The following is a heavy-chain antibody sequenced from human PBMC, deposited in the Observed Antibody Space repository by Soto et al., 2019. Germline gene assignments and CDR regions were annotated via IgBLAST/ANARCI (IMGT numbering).Heavy chain of an antibody. CDR1: GFTFSSYA. CDR2: ISGSGGST. Sequence: GGSLRLSCAASGFTFSSYAMSWVRQAPGKGLEWVSAISGSGGSTYYADSVKGRFTISRDNSKNTLYLQMNSLRAEDTAVYYCAKGPILGYCSGGSCYVDYWGQGTLVTVSS. D-gene: IGHD2-15*01. J-gene: IGHJ4*02. V-gene: IGHV3-23*01. CDR3: AKGPILGYCSGGSCYVDY.